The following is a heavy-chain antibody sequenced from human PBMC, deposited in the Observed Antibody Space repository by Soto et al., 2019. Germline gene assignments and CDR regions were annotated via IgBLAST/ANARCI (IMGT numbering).Heavy chain of an antibody. Sequence: GGSLRLSCAASGFTFSNAWMNWVRQAPGKGLEWVGRIKSKTDGGTTDYAAPVKGRFTISRDDSKNTLYLQMNSLKTEDTAVYYCTNDDYYYGSGSYYNRYLDYWGQGTLVTVSS. CDR1: GFTFSNAW. J-gene: IGHJ4*02. CDR2: IKSKTDGGTT. V-gene: IGHV3-15*07. D-gene: IGHD3-10*01. CDR3: TNDDYYYGSGSYYNRYLDY.